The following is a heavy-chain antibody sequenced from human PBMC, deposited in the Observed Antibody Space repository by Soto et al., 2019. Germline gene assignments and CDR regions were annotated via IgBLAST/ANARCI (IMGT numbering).Heavy chain of an antibody. CDR3: ARIRLGATPDY. CDR2: IYYSGST. D-gene: IGHD1-26*01. J-gene: IGHJ4*02. V-gene: IGHV4-28*01. CDR1: GYSISSSNW. Sequence: NPSETLSLTCAVSGYSISSSNWWGWIRQPPGKGLEWIGYIYYSGSTYYNPSLKSRVTMSVDTSKNQFSLKLSSVTAVDTAVYYCARIRLGATPDYWGQGTLVTVSS.